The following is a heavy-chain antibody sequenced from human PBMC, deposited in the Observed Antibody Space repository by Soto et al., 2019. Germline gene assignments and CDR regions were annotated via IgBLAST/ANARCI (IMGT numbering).Heavy chain of an antibody. D-gene: IGHD3-22*01. Sequence: GGSLRLSCAASGFTFSSYAMSWVRQAPGKGLEWVSAISGSGGSTYYADSVKGRFTISRDNSKNTLYLQMNSLRAEDTAVYYCAKNFGEGSITMIVVPSYDYWGQGTLVTVSS. J-gene: IGHJ4*02. V-gene: IGHV3-23*01. CDR2: ISGSGGST. CDR1: GFTFSSYA. CDR3: AKNFGEGSITMIVVPSYDY.